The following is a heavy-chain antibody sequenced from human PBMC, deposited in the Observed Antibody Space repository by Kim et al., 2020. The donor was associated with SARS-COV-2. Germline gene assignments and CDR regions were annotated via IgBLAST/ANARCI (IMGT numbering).Heavy chain of an antibody. Sequence: NPAYAQGFTGRLVLSLDTSVSTAYLQISSLKAEDTAIYYCARGNSGTYDYWGQGTLVTVSS. D-gene: IGHD1-26*01. V-gene: IGHV7-4-1*02. J-gene: IGHJ4*02. CDR3: ARGNSGTYDY. CDR2: NP.